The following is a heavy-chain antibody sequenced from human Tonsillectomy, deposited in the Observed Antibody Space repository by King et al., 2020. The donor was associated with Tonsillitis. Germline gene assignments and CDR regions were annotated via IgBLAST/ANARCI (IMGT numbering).Heavy chain of an antibody. D-gene: IGHD3-3*02. CDR1: GFTFSSYA. CDR3: ARDVRIDPPYYYGMDV. Sequence: LVESGGGVVQPGRSLRLSCAASGFTFSSYAMHWVRQAPGKGLEWVAVISSDGSNKYYADSVKGRFTISRDNSKNTLFLQVNSLRAEDTAVFYCARDVRIDPPYYYGMDVWGQGTTVTVSS. J-gene: IGHJ6*02. CDR2: ISSDGSNK. V-gene: IGHV3-30*04.